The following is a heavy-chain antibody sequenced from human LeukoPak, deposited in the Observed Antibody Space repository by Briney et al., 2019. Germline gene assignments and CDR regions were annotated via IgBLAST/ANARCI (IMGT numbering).Heavy chain of an antibody. Sequence: SETLSLTCGVYGGSFSGYYYNWIRQSPGKGLEWIAEINHLGSTNYNPSLKSRVAISIDTSKSQLSLRLSSVTAADTAVYYCAREVTLVRGIIRKYYFDSWGQGSLVTVSS. J-gene: IGHJ4*02. CDR1: GGSFSGYY. V-gene: IGHV4-34*01. CDR3: AREVTLVRGIIRKYYFDS. CDR2: INHLGST. D-gene: IGHD3-10*01.